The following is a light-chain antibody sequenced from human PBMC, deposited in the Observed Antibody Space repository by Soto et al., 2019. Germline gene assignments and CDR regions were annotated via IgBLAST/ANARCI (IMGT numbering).Light chain of an antibody. J-gene: IGLJ3*02. Sequence: QSVLTQPPSASGSPGQSVTISCTGTSGDVGAYNYVSWYQQHPGKAPKLMVYEVNKRPSGVPDRFSGSKSGNTASLTVSGLHAEDEADYYCSSYAGKNNKLFGGGTKLTVL. CDR3: SSYAGKNNKL. CDR1: SGDVGAYNY. CDR2: EVN. V-gene: IGLV2-8*01.